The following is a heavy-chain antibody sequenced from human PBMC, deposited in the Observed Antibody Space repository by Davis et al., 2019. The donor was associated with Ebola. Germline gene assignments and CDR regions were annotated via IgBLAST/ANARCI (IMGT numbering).Heavy chain of an antibody. J-gene: IGHJ6*02. CDR2: ISGDGGST. Sequence: PGGSLRLSCAASGFTFDDYAMHWVRHAPGKGLEWVSLISGDGGSTYYADSVKGRFTISRDNSKNSLYLQMNSLRTEDTALYYCAKVSGSSWANYYYGMDVWGQGTTVTVSS. CDR1: GFTFDDYA. D-gene: IGHD6-13*01. V-gene: IGHV3-43*02. CDR3: AKVSGSSWANYYYGMDV.